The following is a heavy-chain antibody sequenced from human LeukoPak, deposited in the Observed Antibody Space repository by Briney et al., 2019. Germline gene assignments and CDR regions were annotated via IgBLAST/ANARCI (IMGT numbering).Heavy chain of an antibody. CDR2: ISAYNGNT. Sequence: ASVKVSCKASGYTFTSYGISWVRQAPGQGLEWMGWISAYNGNTNYAQKLQGRVTMTTDTSTSTAYMELRSLRSDDTAVYCCARDRYYDILTGYYYFDYWGQGTLVTVSS. J-gene: IGHJ4*02. D-gene: IGHD3-9*01. V-gene: IGHV1-18*01. CDR1: GYTFTSYG. CDR3: ARDRYYDILTGYYYFDY.